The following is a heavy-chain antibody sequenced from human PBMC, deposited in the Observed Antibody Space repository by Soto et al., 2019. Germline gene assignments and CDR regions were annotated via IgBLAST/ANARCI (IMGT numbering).Heavy chain of an antibody. D-gene: IGHD2-15*01. V-gene: IGHV1-18*01. Sequence: ASVKVSCKASGYTFTSYGISWVRQAPVQGLEWMGWISGYNGNTEYPQNLQGRVTMTTDTSTSTAYMELRSLRSDDTAVYYCARNRYCSGGCCQTVGVFDFWGQGTTVTVSS. CDR1: GYTFTSYG. CDR2: ISGYNGNT. J-gene: IGHJ3*01. CDR3: ARNRYCSGGCCQTVGVFDF.